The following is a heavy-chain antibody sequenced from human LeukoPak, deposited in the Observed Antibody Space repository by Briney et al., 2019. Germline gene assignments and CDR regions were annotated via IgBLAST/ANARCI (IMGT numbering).Heavy chain of an antibody. V-gene: IGHV1-2*04. J-gene: IGHJ6*02. CDR3: ARSLSGSYYYYYYGMDV. CDR2: INPNSGGT. CDR1: GYTFTGYY. D-gene: IGHD3-10*01. Sequence: VASVKVSCKASGYTFTGYYMHWVRQAPGQGLEWMGWINPNSGGTNYAQKFQGWVTMTRDTSISTAYMELSRLRSDDTAVYYCARSLSGSYYYYYYGMDVWGQGTTVTVSS.